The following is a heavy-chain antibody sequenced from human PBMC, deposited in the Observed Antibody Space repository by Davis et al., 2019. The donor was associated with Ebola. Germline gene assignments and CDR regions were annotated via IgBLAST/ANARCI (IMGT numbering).Heavy chain of an antibody. V-gene: IGHV3-21*01. CDR1: GFTFSSYS. CDR3: ARSVNYYFYGMDV. J-gene: IGHJ6*04. CDR2: ISSSSSYF. Sequence: GESLKISCAASGFTFSSYSMNWVRQAPGKGLEWVSSISSSSSYFSYADSVKGRFTISRDNAKNSLYLQMNSLRAEDTAVYYCARSVNYYFYGMDVWSKGTTVTVSS.